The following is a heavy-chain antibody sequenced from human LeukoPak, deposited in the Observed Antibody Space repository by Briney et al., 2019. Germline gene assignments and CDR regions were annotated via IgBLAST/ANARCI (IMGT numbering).Heavy chain of an antibody. Sequence: GESLKISCKGSGYSFTSYWIGWVRQMPGKGLEWMGIIYPGDSDTRYSPSFQGQVTISADKSISTAYLQWSSLKASDTAMYYCARAEECGGDCWGMAFDIWGQGTMVTVSS. J-gene: IGHJ3*02. V-gene: IGHV5-51*01. D-gene: IGHD2-21*01. CDR3: ARAEECGGDCWGMAFDI. CDR1: GYSFTSYW. CDR2: IYPGDSDT.